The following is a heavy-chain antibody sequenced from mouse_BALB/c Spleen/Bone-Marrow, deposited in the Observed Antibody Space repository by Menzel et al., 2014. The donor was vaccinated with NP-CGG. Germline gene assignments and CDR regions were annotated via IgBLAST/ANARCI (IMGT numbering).Heavy chain of an antibody. CDR2: VYPGNVNT. D-gene: IGHD1-1*01. CDR3: ARGSSFDH. CDR1: GYTFTSYY. V-gene: IGHV1S56*01. J-gene: IGHJ2*01. Sequence: VKLQESGPELVKPGASVRISCKASGYTFTSYYIHWVKQRPGQGLEWIGWVYPGNVNTKYNEKFKGKATLTADKSSNTAYMQLSSLTSEDSAVYFCARGSSFDHWGQGTTLTVSS.